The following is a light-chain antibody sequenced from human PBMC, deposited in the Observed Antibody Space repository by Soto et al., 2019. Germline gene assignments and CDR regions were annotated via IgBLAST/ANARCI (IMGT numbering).Light chain of an antibody. CDR3: QQYGSTPPT. J-gene: IGKJ1*01. CDR1: QSVRSNY. CDR2: GAS. V-gene: IGKV3-20*01. Sequence: EIVLTQSPDSLSLAPGERATLSCRASQSVRSNYLAWYQQKPGQAPRLIIEGASRRATGIPDRFSGSRSGTDFTLTISRLEPEDFAVYSCQQYGSTPPTFGQGTKVEIK.